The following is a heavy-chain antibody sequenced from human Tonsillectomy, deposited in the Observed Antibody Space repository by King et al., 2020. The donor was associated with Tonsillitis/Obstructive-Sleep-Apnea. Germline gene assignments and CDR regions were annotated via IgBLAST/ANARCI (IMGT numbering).Heavy chain of an antibody. CDR3: ARGLRYFDGSAFDI. CDR2: IIPIFGTA. Sequence: QLVQSGAEVKKPGSSVKVSCKASGGTFSSYAISWVRQAPGQGLEWMGGIIPIFGTANYAQKFQGRVTITADESTSTAYMELSSLRSEDTAVYYCARGLRYFDGSAFDIWGQGKMVTVSS. V-gene: IGHV1-69*01. D-gene: IGHD3-9*01. CDR1: GGTFSSYA. J-gene: IGHJ3*02.